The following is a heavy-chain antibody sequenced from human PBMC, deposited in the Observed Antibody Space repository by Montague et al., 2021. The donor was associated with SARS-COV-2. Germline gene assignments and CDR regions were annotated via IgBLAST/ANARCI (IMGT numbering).Heavy chain of an antibody. CDR1: GGSISSSSYY. V-gene: IGHV4-39*01. J-gene: IGHJ5*02. Sequence: SETLSLTCTVSGGSISSSSYYWGWIRQPPGKGLEWIGSIYYSGSTYYNPSLKSRVTISVDTPKNQFSLKLSSVTAADTAVYYCASHPSVLLWFGELLSDRFDPWGQGTLVTVSS. CDR3: ASHPSVLLWFGELLSDRFDP. D-gene: IGHD3-10*01. CDR2: IYYSGST.